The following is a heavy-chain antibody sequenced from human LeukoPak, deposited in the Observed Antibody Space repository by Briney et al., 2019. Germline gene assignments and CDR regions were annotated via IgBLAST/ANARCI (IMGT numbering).Heavy chain of an antibody. CDR1: GGTFSSYA. CDR3: AEDLGYCSSTSCSILSPSGYYYGMDV. J-gene: IGHJ6*02. Sequence: SVKVSCKASGGTFSSYAISWVRQAPGQGLEWMGRIIPILGIANYAQKFQGRVTITADKSTSTAYMELSSLRSEDTAVYYCAEDLGYCSSTSCSILSPSGYYYGMDVWGQGTTVTVSS. V-gene: IGHV1-69*04. D-gene: IGHD2-2*01. CDR2: IIPILGIA.